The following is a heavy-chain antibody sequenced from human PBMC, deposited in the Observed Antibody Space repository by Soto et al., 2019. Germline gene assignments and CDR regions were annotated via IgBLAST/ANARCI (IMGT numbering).Heavy chain of an antibody. CDR3: VSDRGYGHASVPYS. Sequence: QAHLVESGGGGVQPGRSLRLSCAASGFTFTSYGMHWVRQAPGTRLEWVAGISYDGGLQHYADSVKGRFTISRDNSKHMLLLQMNSLRAEDTAVYYCVSDRGYGHASVPYSWGQGTLVSVSS. CDR2: ISYDGGLQ. J-gene: IGHJ4*02. CDR1: GFTFTSYG. V-gene: IGHV3-30*03. D-gene: IGHD5-18*01.